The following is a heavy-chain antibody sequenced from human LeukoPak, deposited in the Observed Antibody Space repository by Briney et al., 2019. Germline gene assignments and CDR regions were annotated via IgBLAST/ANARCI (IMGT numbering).Heavy chain of an antibody. V-gene: IGHV2-5*02. Sequence: SGPTLVHPTPTLTLACTFSGFSLSTSGVGVGWIRQPPGKALEWLALIYWDDDKRYSPSLKSRLTITKDTSKNQVVLTMTNMDPVDTATYYCAHARAELLGMMEDSWFDHWGQGTLVTVSS. D-gene: IGHD2-15*01. J-gene: IGHJ5*02. CDR2: IYWDDDK. CDR3: AHARAELLGMMEDSWFDH. CDR1: GFSLSTSGVG.